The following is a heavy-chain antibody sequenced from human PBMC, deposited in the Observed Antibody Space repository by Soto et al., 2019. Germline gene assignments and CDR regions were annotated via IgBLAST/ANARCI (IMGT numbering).Heavy chain of an antibody. V-gene: IGHV4-34*01. J-gene: IGHJ5*02. CDR2: INHSGST. D-gene: IGHD2-15*01. CDR3: ARGRIVVVVAATKDNWFDP. Sequence: QVQLQQWGAGLLKPSETLSLTCAVYGGSFSGYYWSWIRQPPGKGLEWIGEINHSGSTNYNPSLKTRASISVDTSKNQFSLKLSSVTAAEPAVYCCARGRIVVVVAATKDNWFDPWGQGTLVTVSS. CDR1: GGSFSGYY.